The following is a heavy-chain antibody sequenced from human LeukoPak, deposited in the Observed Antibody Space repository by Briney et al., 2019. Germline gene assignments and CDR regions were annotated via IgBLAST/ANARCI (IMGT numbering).Heavy chain of an antibody. CDR2: IYYSGST. CDR1: GGSISSYY. CDR3: ARLRVRGVFMDV. J-gene: IGHJ6*02. D-gene: IGHD3-10*01. V-gene: IGHV4-59*08. Sequence: SETLSLTCTVSGGSISSYYWSWIRQPPGKGLEWIGYIYYSGSTNYSPSLKSRVTISVDTSKNQFSLKLSSVTAADTAVYYCARLRVRGVFMDVWGQGTTVTVSS.